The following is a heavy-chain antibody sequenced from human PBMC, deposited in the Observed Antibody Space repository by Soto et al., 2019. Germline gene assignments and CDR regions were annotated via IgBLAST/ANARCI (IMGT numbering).Heavy chain of an antibody. D-gene: IGHD2-15*01. Sequence: GGSLRLSCAASGFTVSSNYMSWVRQAPGKGLEWVSVIYSGGSTYYADSVKGRFTISRHNSKNTLYLQMNSLRAEDTAVYYCARTYCSGGSCYSLDYWGQGTLVTVSS. CDR2: IYSGGST. CDR1: GFTVSSNY. V-gene: IGHV3-53*04. CDR3: ARTYCSGGSCYSLDY. J-gene: IGHJ4*02.